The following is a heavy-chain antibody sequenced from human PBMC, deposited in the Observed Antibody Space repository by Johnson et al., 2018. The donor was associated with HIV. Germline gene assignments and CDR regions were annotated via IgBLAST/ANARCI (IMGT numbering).Heavy chain of an antibody. D-gene: IGHD2-21*02. CDR2: ISYDGSNK. V-gene: IGHV3-30*03. J-gene: IGHJ3*02. Sequence: VPLVQPRGAVVQPGRSLRLSCSASGFTFTSYGMHWVRQAPGKVLECVAVISYDGSNKYYADSVKVRLTISRDNSKNSLYLQMGSLRAEDMAVYYCARGTVCGGDCYSRAFDIWGQGTMVTVSS. CDR3: ARGTVCGGDCYSRAFDI. CDR1: GFTFTSYG.